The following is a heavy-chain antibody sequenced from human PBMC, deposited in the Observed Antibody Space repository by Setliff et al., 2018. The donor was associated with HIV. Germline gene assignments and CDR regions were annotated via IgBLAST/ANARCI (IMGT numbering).Heavy chain of an antibody. J-gene: IGHJ6*03. CDR1: GYSFTTYW. Sequence: GESLKISCEASGYSFTTYWIGWVRQKPGKGLEWMGIIYPGDLDTRYSPSFQGQVTISADKSISTAYLQWSSLKASDTAIYYCARQGTSYGSNYYADVWGEGTMVTVSS. V-gene: IGHV5-51*01. CDR2: IYPGDLDT. D-gene: IGHD5-18*01. CDR3: ARQGTSYGSNYYADV.